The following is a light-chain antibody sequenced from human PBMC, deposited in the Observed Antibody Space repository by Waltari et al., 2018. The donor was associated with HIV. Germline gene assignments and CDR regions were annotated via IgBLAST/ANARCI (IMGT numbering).Light chain of an antibody. CDR2: TAS. CDR1: QSISSW. V-gene: IGKV1-5*03. J-gene: IGKJ1*01. CDR3: QQYNKYAT. Sequence: DIQMTQSPSTLSAYVGDRVTITCRASQSISSWLAWYQHKPGKAPKLLIYTASRLESGVPSRFSGSGYGTEFSLTISSLQPDDVATYYGQQYNKYATFGQGTTVEIK.